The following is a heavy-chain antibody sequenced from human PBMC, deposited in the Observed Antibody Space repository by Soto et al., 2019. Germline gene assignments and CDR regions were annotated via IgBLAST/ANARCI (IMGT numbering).Heavy chain of an antibody. CDR2: LSFDGTNQ. CDR3: ARVDSFYYDGSGYYYSV. V-gene: IGHV3-30*09. Sequence: GGSLRLSCEASGFTFSNYNMHWVRQAPGKGLEWVAALSFDGTNQDYTDSVKGRFAISRDNSQNTLYLQMNSLRPEDSAVYFCARVDSFYYDGSGYYYSVWGQGALVTVSS. J-gene: IGHJ4*02. CDR1: GFTFSNYN. D-gene: IGHD3-22*01.